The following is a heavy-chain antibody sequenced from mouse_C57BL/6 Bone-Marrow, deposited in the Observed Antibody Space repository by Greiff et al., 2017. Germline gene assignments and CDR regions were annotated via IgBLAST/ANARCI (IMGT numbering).Heavy chain of an antibody. CDR2: ISRGGDYI. Sequence: VQLVESGEGLVKPGGSLKLSCAASGFTFSSYAMSWVRQTPGQGLEWVAYISRGGDYIYYEDNVKDRFTISRDNSRNTLYLQMSSLKSEDTAMYYCTRGTMVTTTRDYFDYWGQGTTLTVSS. CDR1: GFTFSSYA. D-gene: IGHD2-2*01. V-gene: IGHV5S21*01. J-gene: IGHJ2*01. CDR3: TRGTMVTTTRDYFDY.